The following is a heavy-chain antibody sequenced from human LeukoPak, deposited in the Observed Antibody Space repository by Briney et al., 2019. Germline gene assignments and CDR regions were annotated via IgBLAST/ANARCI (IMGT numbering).Heavy chain of an antibody. D-gene: IGHD3-22*01. CDR2: IYYSGST. CDR3: ARNPYYYDSSGSLDP. CDR1: GGSISSYY. J-gene: IGHJ5*02. Sequence: SETLSLTCTVSGGSISSYYWSWIRQPPGKGLEWIGYIYYSGSTNYNPSLKSRVTISVDTSKNQFSLKLSSVTAADTAVYYCARNPYYYDSSGSLDPWGQGTLVTVSS. V-gene: IGHV4-59*01.